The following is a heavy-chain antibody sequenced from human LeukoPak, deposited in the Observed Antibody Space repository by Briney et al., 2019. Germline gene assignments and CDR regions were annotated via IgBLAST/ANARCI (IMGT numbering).Heavy chain of an antibody. CDR3: ARGYYDSSGSPYDY. V-gene: IGHV4-59*01. J-gene: IGHJ4*02. D-gene: IGHD3-22*01. CDR2: IYYSGST. Sequence: PSETLSLTCTVSGGSISSYYWSWIRQPPGKGLEWIGYIYYSGSTNYNPSLKSRVTISVDTSKNQFSLKLSSVTAADTAVYYCARGYYDSSGSPYDYWGQGTLVTVSS. CDR1: GGSISSYY.